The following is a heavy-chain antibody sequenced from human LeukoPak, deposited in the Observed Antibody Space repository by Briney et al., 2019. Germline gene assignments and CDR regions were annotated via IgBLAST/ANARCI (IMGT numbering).Heavy chain of an antibody. V-gene: IGHV1-69*13. Sequence: ASVKVSRKASGGTFSSYAISWVRQAPGQGLEWMGGIIPIFGTANYAQKFQGRVTITADESTSTAYMELSSLRSEDTAVYYCARGNYYGSGSYSLDYWGQGTLVTVSS. CDR3: ARGNYYGSGSYSLDY. CDR1: GGTFSSYA. CDR2: IIPIFGTA. D-gene: IGHD3-10*01. J-gene: IGHJ4*02.